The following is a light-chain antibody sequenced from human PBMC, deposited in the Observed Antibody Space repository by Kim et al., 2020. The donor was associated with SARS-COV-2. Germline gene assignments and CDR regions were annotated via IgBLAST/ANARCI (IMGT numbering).Light chain of an antibody. CDR3: QQYVRAHS. CDR2: AAS. CDR1: QSCSSSC. V-gene: IGKV3-20*01. J-gene: IGKJ2*03. Sequence: SVAPGERAPLACGASQSCSSSCLAWDQQKPGQAPRRLIYAASSRANGIQDRCSGGGAGTDFTLTIPRLGPEDFAVYYGQQYVRAHSFGQGTKLEI.